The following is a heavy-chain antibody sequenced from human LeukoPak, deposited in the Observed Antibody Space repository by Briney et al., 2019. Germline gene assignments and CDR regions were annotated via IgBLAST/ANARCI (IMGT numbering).Heavy chain of an antibody. CDR3: ARGYNWNPEDAFDI. J-gene: IGHJ3*02. CDR1: GGSISSSSYY. D-gene: IGHD1-1*01. V-gene: IGHV4-39*07. Sequence: SETLSLTCTVSGGSISSSSYYWGWIRQPPGKGLEWIGSIYYSGSTNYNPSLKSRVTMSVDTSKNQFSLKLSSVTAADTAVYYCARGYNWNPEDAFDIWGQGTMVTVSS. CDR2: IYYSGST.